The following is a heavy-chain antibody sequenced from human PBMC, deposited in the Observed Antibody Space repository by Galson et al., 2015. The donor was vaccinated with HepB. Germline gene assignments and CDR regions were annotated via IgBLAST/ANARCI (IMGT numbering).Heavy chain of an antibody. J-gene: IGHJ3*02. Sequence: SVKVSCKASGGTFSSYAISWVRQAPGQGLEWMGGIIPIFGTANYAQKFQGRVTITADESTSTAYMELSSLRSEDTAVYYCASWVVTPGDHAFDIWGQGTMVTVSS. CDR3: ASWVVTPGDHAFDI. V-gene: IGHV1-69*13. CDR1: GGTFSSYA. CDR2: IIPIFGTA. D-gene: IGHD3-22*01.